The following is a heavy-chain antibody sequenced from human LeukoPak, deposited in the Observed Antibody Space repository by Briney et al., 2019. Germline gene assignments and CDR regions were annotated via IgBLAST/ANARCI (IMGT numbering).Heavy chain of an antibody. D-gene: IGHD4-23*01. V-gene: IGHV3-7*03. CDR2: IKQDGSEK. CDR1: GFTFSSYW. J-gene: IGHJ4*02. Sequence: GGSLRLSCAASGFTFSSYWMSWVGQAPGKGLEWVANIKQDGSEKYYVDSVKGRFTISRDNAKNSLYLQMNSLRAEDTAVYYCAKDSGGNSGASFDYWGQGTLVTVSS. CDR3: AKDSGGNSGASFDY.